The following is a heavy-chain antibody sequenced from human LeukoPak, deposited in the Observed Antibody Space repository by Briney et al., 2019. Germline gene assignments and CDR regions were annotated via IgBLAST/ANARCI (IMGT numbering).Heavy chain of an antibody. V-gene: IGHV4-34*01. CDR1: GGSFSGYY. Sequence: SETLPLTCAVYGGSFSGYYWSWIRQPPGKGLEWIGEINHSGSTNYNPSLKSRVTILVDTSKNQFSLKLSSVTAADTAEYYCARGQWEPRFDPWGQGTLVIVSS. D-gene: IGHD1-26*01. CDR3: ARGQWEPRFDP. J-gene: IGHJ5*02. CDR2: INHSGST.